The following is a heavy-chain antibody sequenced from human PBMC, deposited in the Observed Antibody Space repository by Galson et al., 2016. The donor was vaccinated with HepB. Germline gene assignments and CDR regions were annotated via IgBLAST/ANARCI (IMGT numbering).Heavy chain of an antibody. CDR2: ISPFNGKT. V-gene: IGHV1-18*01. CDR1: GYIFVSFG. D-gene: IGHD3/OR15-3a*01. J-gene: IGHJ4*02. CDR3: AKVGPNFDLDWID. Sequence: SVKVSCKASGYIFVSFGISWVRQAPGQGLEYLGWISPFNGKTHYAQKLQGRVTMTTDTSTSTAYMELRSLRSDDTAIYYCAKVGPNFDLDWIDWGQGTLVTVSS.